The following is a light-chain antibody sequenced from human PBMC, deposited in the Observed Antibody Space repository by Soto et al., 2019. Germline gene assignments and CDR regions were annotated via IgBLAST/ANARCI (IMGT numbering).Light chain of an antibody. J-gene: IGKJ5*01. CDR2: DAS. Sequence: EIVLTQSPATLSLSPGERATLSCRASQSVSTNLAWYQQKAGQAPRLLIYDASNRATGIPARFSGSGSGTDCTHAISSLEPEDFAVYYCQQRSNWPPLITFGQGTRLEI. CDR1: QSVSTN. CDR3: QQRSNWPPLIT. V-gene: IGKV3-11*01.